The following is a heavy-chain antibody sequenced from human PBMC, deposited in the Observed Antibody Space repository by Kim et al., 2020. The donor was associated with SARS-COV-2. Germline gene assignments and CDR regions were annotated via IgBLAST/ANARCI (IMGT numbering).Heavy chain of an antibody. CDR1: GYTFTTYP. Sequence: ASVKVSCKASGYTFTTYPMHWVRQAPGQRPEWMGWINTANGNTQYSQKFQGRVTFTRDTSASVVYMELSSLRSEDTALYYCTRGRGKSRSHALWTIRGQGALVTVSS. CDR2: INTANGNT. V-gene: IGHV1-3*04. CDR3: TRGRGKSRSHALWTI. J-gene: IGHJ4*02. D-gene: IGHD3-10*01.